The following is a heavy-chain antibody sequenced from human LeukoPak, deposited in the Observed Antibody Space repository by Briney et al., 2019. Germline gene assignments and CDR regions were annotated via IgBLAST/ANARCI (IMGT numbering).Heavy chain of an antibody. V-gene: IGHV3-21*01. CDR1: GFTFSSYE. CDR3: ARDRIAVANVIDY. Sequence: PGGSLRLSCAASGFTFSSYEMNWVRQAPGKGLEWVSSISSSSSHIYYADSLKGRFTISRDNAKNSLYLQMNSLRAEDTAVYYCARDRIAVANVIDYWGQGTLVTVSS. J-gene: IGHJ4*02. CDR2: ISSSSSHI. D-gene: IGHD6-19*01.